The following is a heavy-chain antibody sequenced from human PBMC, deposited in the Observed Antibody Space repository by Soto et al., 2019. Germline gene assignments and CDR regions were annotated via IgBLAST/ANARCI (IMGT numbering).Heavy chain of an antibody. D-gene: IGHD1-1*01. J-gene: IGHJ3*02. CDR3: ARVSNSMPFDI. CDR2: IYPGDSDT. V-gene: IGHV5-51*01. CDR1: GYSFTSFW. Sequence: GESLNISCKSSGYSFTSFWIGWVRQMPGKGLEWMGIIYPGDSDTRYSPSFQGQVTISADKSMNTAYLQWSSLKASDTAMYYCARVSNSMPFDIWGQGTIVTVS.